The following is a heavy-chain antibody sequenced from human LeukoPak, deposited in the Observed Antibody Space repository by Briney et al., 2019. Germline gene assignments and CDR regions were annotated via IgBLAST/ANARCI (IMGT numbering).Heavy chain of an antibody. Sequence: MSSETLSLTCTVSGGSVSSTHYWGWIRQPPGKGLAWIGSIYYGGSTYYNASLRSRVTTSVDTSKNQFSLKLSSVTAADTAVYYCARGASRGMIVVARSYYFDYWGQGTLVTVSS. V-gene: IGHV4-39*07. CDR1: GGSVSSTHY. CDR2: IYYGGST. J-gene: IGHJ4*02. CDR3: ARGASRGMIVVARSYYFDY. D-gene: IGHD3-22*01.